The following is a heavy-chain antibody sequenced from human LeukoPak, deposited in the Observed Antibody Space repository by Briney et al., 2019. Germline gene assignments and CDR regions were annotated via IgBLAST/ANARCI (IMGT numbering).Heavy chain of an antibody. D-gene: IGHD6-13*01. CDR3: ATVSRSSWYFGY. Sequence: ASVKVSCKASGYTFTSYYMHWVRQAPGQGLEWMGIINPSGGSTSYAQKFQGRVTMTEDTSTDTAYMELSSLRSEDTAVYYCATVSRSSWYFGYWGQGTLVTVSS. CDR2: INPSGGST. J-gene: IGHJ4*02. CDR1: GYTFTSYY. V-gene: IGHV1-46*01.